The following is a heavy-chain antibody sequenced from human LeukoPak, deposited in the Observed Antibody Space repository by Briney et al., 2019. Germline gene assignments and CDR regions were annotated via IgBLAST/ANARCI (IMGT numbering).Heavy chain of an antibody. CDR1: GFTFSSYG. CDR2: IWYDGSNK. CDR3: ARTYCYDSSGYSDAFDI. V-gene: IGHV3-33*01. Sequence: GGSLRLSCAASGFTFSSYGMHWVRQAPGKGLEWVAVIWYDGSNKYYADSVKGRFTISRDNSKNTLYLQMNSLRAEDTAVYYCARTYCYDSSGYSDAFDIWAKGQWSPSLQ. J-gene: IGHJ3*02. D-gene: IGHD3-22*01.